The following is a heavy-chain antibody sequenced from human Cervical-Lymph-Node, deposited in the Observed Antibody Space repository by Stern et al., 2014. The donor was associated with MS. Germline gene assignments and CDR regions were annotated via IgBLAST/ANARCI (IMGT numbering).Heavy chain of an antibody. CDR2: IYHNGGT. CDR3: TRNGFYSLDY. V-gene: IGHV4-4*02. D-gene: IGHD4-11*01. J-gene: IGHJ4*02. Sequence: VQLVESGPGLVKPSGTLSLTCAISGGSISGSSWWSWVRQTPGKGLEWIGEIYHNGGTNYNPSLKSRLTISVDKSKNQFSLKLSSVTAADTAMYYCTRNGFYSLDYWGQGILVTVSS. CDR1: GGSISGSSW.